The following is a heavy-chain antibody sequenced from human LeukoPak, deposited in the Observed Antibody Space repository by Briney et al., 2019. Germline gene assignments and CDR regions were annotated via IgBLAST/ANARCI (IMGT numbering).Heavy chain of an antibody. CDR3: ARTSSGYDSSGYYPRGYYYMDV. J-gene: IGHJ6*03. D-gene: IGHD3-22*01. Sequence: KPSETLSLTCAVYGGSFSPYYWSWIRQSPDKGLEWIGEINHSRSTNYNPSLKSRVTISVDTSKNQFSLKLSSVTAADTAVYYCARTSSGYDSSGYYPRGYYYMDVWGKGTTVTVSS. CDR1: GGSFSPYY. V-gene: IGHV4-34*01. CDR2: INHSRST.